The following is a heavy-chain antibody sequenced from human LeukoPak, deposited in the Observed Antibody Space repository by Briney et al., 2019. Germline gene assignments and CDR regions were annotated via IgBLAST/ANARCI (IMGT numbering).Heavy chain of an antibody. D-gene: IGHD5-12*01. V-gene: IGHV3-21*01. CDR3: ARGTTGGYSPSH. J-gene: IGHJ4*02. Sequence: PGRSLRLSCAASGFTFSTYSMNWVRQAPGKGLEWVSSISGSSSYTFYADSVRGRFTISRDNAKNSLYLQMNSLRAEDTAVYYCARGTTGGYSPSHWGQGTLVTVSS. CDR1: GFTFSTYS. CDR2: ISGSSSYT.